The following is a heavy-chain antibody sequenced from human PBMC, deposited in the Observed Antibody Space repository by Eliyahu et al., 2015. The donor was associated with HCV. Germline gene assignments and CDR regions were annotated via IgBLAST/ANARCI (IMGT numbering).Heavy chain of an antibody. J-gene: IGHJ2*01. CDR2: MSTTTNTFTP. CDR1: GVPISPXY. D-gene: IGHD2-15*01. CDR3: ARMRHSGGWNWFFDL. V-gene: IGHV4-4*07. Sequence: QVLLEESGPGLVKTSETLSLTCIVSGVPISPXYWTWVRLPAGKGLEFIGRMSTTTNTFTPNSQPSLKSRVTMSMDTSKNQFSLRLTSVTAADTAVYYCARMRHSGGWNWFFDLWGRGTLVTVSS.